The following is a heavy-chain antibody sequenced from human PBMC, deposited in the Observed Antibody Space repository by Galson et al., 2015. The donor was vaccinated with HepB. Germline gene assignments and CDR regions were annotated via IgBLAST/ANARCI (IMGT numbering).Heavy chain of an antibody. J-gene: IGHJ4*02. D-gene: IGHD3-22*01. CDR2: ISSGGDTV. CDR3: ARDRNRGYLFDY. V-gene: IGHV3-48*02. CDR1: VFTFSVYS. Sequence: SLRLSCAASVFTFSVYSMNWVRQAPGKGLEWISYISSGGDTVYYADSVRGRFTISRDNAKNSLYLQMTSLRDEDTALYYCARDRNRGYLFDYWGQGTLVTVSP.